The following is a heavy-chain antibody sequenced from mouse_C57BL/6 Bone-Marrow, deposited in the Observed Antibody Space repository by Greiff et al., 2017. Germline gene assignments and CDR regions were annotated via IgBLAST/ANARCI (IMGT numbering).Heavy chain of an antibody. J-gene: IGHJ4*01. CDR2: INPSRGYT. CDR3: ARRRKLGRGYAMDY. D-gene: IGHD4-1*01. CDR1: GYTFTSYT. V-gene: IGHV1-4*01. Sequence: QVQLQQSGAELARPGASVKMSCKASGYTFTSYTMHWVQQRPGQGLEWIGYINPSRGYTKYNQKFKDKATLTADKSSSTAYMQLSSLKSEDSAVYYVARRRKLGRGYAMDYGGQGTSVTVSS.